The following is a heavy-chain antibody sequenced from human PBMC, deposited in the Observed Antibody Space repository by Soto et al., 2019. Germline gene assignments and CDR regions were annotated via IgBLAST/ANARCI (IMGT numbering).Heavy chain of an antibody. J-gene: IGHJ4*02. CDR3: ARSVEMAAINHYFDY. Sequence: GGSLRLSCAASGFTFSAYAMSWVRQAPGKGLEWVSAITGDAGSTYYADSVKGRFTISRDNSKNTLYLQMYSLSAEDTAVYYCARSVEMAAINHYFDYWGLGALVTVSS. CDR1: GFTFSAYA. V-gene: IGHV3-23*01. CDR2: ITGDAGST. D-gene: IGHD5-12*01.